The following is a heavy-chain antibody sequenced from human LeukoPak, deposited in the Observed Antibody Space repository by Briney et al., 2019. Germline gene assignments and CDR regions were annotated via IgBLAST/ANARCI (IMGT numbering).Heavy chain of an antibody. Sequence: HPGGSLRPSWAAPGFTLRSYGMNWVGKAPGKGLEWVAFIRYDGSNKYYADSVKGRFTISRDNSKDTLYLQMNSLRAEDTAVYYCAKEPEWAFDIWGQGTMVTVSS. CDR1: GFTLRSYG. CDR2: IRYDGSNK. V-gene: IGHV3-30*02. J-gene: IGHJ3*02. CDR3: AKEPEWAFDI. D-gene: IGHD2-8*01.